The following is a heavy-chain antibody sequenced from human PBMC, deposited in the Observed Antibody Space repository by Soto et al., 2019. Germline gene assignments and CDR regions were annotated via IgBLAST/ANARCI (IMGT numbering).Heavy chain of an antibody. J-gene: IGHJ4*02. CDR2: IYYSGST. CDR3: ARIGVLSGYYIDY. V-gene: IGHV4-61*01. D-gene: IGHD3-3*01. Sequence: SETLSLTCTVSGGSVSSGSYYWSWIRQPPGKGLEWIGYIYYSGSTNYNPSLKSRVTISVDTSKNQFSLKLSSVTAADTAVYYCARIGVLSGYYIDYWRQRTLVTVSS. CDR1: GGSVSSGSYY.